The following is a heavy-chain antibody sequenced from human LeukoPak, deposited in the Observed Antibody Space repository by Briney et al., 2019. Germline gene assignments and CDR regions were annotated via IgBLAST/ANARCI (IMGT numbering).Heavy chain of an antibody. V-gene: IGHV4-30-4*01. CDR2: ISYSGST. CDR1: GGSISSGAHY. CDR3: ARYYGGNSNFDY. J-gene: IGHJ4*02. Sequence: SETLSLTCTVSGGSISSGAHYWSWVRQPPRKGLEWIGYISYSGSTYYNPSLKSRVTISIDTSKSQFSLKLSSVTAADTAVYYCARYYGGNSNFDYWGQGTLVTVSS. D-gene: IGHD4-23*01.